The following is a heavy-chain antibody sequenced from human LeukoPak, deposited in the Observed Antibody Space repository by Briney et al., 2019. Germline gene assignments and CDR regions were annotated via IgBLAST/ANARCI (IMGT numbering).Heavy chain of an antibody. CDR1: ANTFNNYY. CDR3: ATYGGYCSGGSCYSFDY. Sequence: GASVKVSCKASANTFNNYYKHWVRQAPGQGLEWMGIINPSGGSTAYAQKFKGRVTMTRDTSTSTVYMELSSLTSDDTAMYYCATYGGYCSGGSCYSFDYRGQGTLVTVSS. J-gene: IGHJ4*02. D-gene: IGHD2-15*01. V-gene: IGHV1-46*02. CDR2: INPSGGST.